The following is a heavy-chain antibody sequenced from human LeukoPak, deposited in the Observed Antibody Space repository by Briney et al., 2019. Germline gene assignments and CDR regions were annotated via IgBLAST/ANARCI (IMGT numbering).Heavy chain of an antibody. J-gene: IGHJ4*02. V-gene: IGHV1-2*06. D-gene: IGHD2-2*01. CDR3: ARDYCSSTSCLFDY. CDR2: INPNSGDT. Sequence: GASVKVSCKASGYIFTGYHMHWVRQAPGQGLEWMGRINPNSGDTNSAQRFHGRVAMTRDTSISTAFMELTRLRSDDTAVYYCARDYCSSTSCLFDYWGQGTLVTVSS. CDR1: GYIFTGYH.